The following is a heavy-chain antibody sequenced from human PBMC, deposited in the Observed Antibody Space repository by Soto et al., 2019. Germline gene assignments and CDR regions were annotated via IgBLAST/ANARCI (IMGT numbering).Heavy chain of an antibody. V-gene: IGHV1-2*04. D-gene: IGHD6-6*01. Sequence: GXSVQVSCNASGYAFTCYYMNLVRQAPGQGLEWMGWINPNSGGTNYAQKFQGWVTMTRDTSISTAYMELSRLRSDDTAVYYCAREQLVHYYYYGMDVWGQGTTVTVSS. CDR2: INPNSGGT. CDR3: AREQLVHYYYYGMDV. J-gene: IGHJ6*02. CDR1: GYAFTCYY.